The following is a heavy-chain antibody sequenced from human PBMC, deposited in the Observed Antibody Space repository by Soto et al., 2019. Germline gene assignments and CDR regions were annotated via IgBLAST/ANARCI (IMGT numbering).Heavy chain of an antibody. CDR1: GFTFSSYA. J-gene: IGHJ4*02. CDR3: AKDTKMPFFEYSSSRAFDY. CDR2: ISGSGGST. D-gene: IGHD6-6*01. Sequence: PGGSLRLSCAASGFTFSSYAMSWVRQAPGKGLEWVSAISGSGGSTYYADSVKGRFTISRDNSKNTLYLQMNSLRAEDTAVYYCAKDTKMPFFEYSSSRAFDYWGQGTLVTVSS. V-gene: IGHV3-23*01.